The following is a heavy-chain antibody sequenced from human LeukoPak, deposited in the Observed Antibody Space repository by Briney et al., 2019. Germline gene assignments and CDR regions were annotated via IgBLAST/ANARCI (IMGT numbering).Heavy chain of an antibody. Sequence: GASVKVSCKASGGTFSSYAISWVRQAPGQGLEWMGGIIPIFGTANYAQKFQGRVTITTDESTSTAYMELSSLRSEDTAVYYCARDHEWLYYFDYWGQGTLVTVSS. V-gene: IGHV1-69*05. J-gene: IGHJ4*02. CDR1: GGTFSSYA. CDR2: IIPIFGTA. CDR3: ARDHEWLYYFDY. D-gene: IGHD3-3*01.